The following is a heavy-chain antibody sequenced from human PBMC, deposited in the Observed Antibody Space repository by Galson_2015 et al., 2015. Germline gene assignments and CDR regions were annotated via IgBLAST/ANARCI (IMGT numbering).Heavy chain of an antibody. D-gene: IGHD3-3*01. V-gene: IGHV3-21*01. Sequence: SLRLSCAASGFTFSSYSMNWVRQAPGKGLEWVSSISSSSSYIYYADSVKGRFTISRDNAKNSLYLQMNSLRAEDTAVYYCARVSLRWLEYDFWVDAFDIWGQGTMVTVSS. CDR2: ISSSSSYI. CDR3: ARVSLRWLEYDFWVDAFDI. J-gene: IGHJ3*02. CDR1: GFTFSSYS.